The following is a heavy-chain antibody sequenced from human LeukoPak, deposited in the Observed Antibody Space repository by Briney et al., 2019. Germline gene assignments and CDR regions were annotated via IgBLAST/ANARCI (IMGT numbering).Heavy chain of an antibody. J-gene: IGHJ4*02. D-gene: IGHD2-2*01. CDR1: GFTFDDYA. V-gene: IGHV3-9*01. Sequence: RGRSLRLSCAASGFTFDDYAMHWVRQAPGKGLEWVSGISWNSGSIGYTDSVKGRFTISRDNAKNSLYLQMNSLRPEDTALYYCAKASRVVDYFDYWGQGTLVTVSS. CDR3: AKASRVVDYFDY. CDR2: ISWNSGSI.